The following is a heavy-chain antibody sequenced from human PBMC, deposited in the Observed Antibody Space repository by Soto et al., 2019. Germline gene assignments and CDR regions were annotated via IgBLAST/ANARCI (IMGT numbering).Heavy chain of an antibody. V-gene: IGHV3-23*01. J-gene: IGHJ4*02. CDR1: GFTFSSSA. CDR3: AKDKMEQWLVGGSFHY. Sequence: EVQLLESGGGLVQPGGSLRLSCSASGFTFSSSAMGWVRQAPGKGLEWVSSIIDDGGRAYYAHSVKGRFTISRDNSKNTLSLQMNSLRAEDTALYYCAKDKMEQWLVGGSFHYWGQGTQVTVSS. CDR2: IIDDGGRA. D-gene: IGHD6-19*01.